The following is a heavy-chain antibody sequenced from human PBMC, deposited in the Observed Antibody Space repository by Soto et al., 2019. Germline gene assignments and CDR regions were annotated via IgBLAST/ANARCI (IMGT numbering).Heavy chain of an antibody. Sequence: TLSLTCAVSGGSISSSNWWSWVRQPPGKGLEWIGEIYHSGSTNYNPSLKSRVTISVDKSKNQFSLKLSSVTAADTAVYYCARAGETTVTTFDYWGQGTLVTVSS. V-gene: IGHV4-4*02. J-gene: IGHJ4*02. CDR1: GGSISSSNW. D-gene: IGHD4-17*01. CDR2: IYHSGST. CDR3: ARAGETTVTTFDY.